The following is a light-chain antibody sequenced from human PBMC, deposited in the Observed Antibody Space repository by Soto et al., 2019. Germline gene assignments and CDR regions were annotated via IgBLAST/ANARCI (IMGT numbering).Light chain of an antibody. CDR2: AAS. J-gene: IGKJ5*01. CDR1: QSMSLF. V-gene: IGKV1-39*01. Sequence: IEMTQSPSSLSASVGDRITITCRASQSMSLFLNWYQQKPGKAPKLLIYAASNLQSGVPSRFSGSGSGTDFTLTISSLQREDVGIYYCQQCHATPLTFGQGTRLE. CDR3: QQCHATPLT.